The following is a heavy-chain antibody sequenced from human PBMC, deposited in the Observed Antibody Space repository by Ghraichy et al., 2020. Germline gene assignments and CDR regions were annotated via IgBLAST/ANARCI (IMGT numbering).Heavy chain of an antibody. J-gene: IGHJ4*02. CDR2: IKMDGSGT. CDR1: GFTLSDYW. Sequence: LSLTCAASGFTLSDYWMHWVRQVPGKGRVWVSRIKMDGSGTDYADSVKGRFTISRDNAKNTVYLQMNSLRAEDTAVYYCVRAYDYWGQGTLVTVSS. CDR3: VRAYDY. V-gene: IGHV3-74*01.